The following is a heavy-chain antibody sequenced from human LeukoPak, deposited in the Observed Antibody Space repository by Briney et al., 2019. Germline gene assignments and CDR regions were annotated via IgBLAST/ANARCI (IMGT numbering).Heavy chain of an antibody. CDR1: GFTFSSYA. CDR3: AKDPLTYYYGSGPNYFDY. Sequence: GGSLRLSRAASGFTFSSYAMNWVRQAPGKGLEWVSTVSGSGGSTYYADSVKGRFTISRDNSKNTVYLQMNSLRAEDTAVYYCAKDPLTYYYGSGPNYFDYWGQGTLVTVSS. J-gene: IGHJ4*02. V-gene: IGHV3-23*01. D-gene: IGHD3-10*01. CDR2: VSGSGGST.